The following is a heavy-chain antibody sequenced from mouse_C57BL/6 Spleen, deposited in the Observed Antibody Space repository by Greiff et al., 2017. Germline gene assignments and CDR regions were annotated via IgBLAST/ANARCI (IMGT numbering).Heavy chain of an antibody. D-gene: IGHD2-1*01. J-gene: IGHJ2*01. CDR1: GYSFTSYY. CDR2: IYPGSGNT. Sequence: QVQLQQSGPELVKPGASVKISCKASGYSFTSYYIHWVKQRPGQGLEWIGWIYPGSGNTKYNEKFKGKATLTADTSSSTAYMQLSSLTSEDSAVYYCARYGNYDYFDYWGQGTTLTVSS. V-gene: IGHV1-66*01. CDR3: ARYGNYDYFDY.